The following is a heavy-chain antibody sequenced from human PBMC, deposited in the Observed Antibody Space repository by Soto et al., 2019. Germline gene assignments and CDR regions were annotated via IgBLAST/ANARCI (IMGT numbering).Heavy chain of an antibody. CDR1: GFTLSGYW. J-gene: IGHJ4*02. V-gene: IGHV3-74*01. D-gene: IGHD5-12*01. Sequence: PGGSLRLSCAASGFTLSGYWMHWVRQVPGKGLVWVSRISSDGRTTNYADSVGGRFTISRDNAKNTLYVQMNSLRAEDTAVYYCVRGNSGYGNFDYWGQGTLVTV. CDR3: VRGNSGYGNFDY. CDR2: ISSDGRTT.